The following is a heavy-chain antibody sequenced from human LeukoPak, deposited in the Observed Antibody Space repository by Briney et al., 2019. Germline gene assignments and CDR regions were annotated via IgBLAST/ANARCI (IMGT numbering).Heavy chain of an antibody. CDR1: GYTFTSYH. V-gene: IGHV1-46*01. CDR2: LKSSGDTT. D-gene: IGHD1-1*01. Sequence: GASVTVSCKTSGYTFTSYHMHWVRQAPGQGLEWVGILKSSGDTTVYAQKLQGRVTVTRDTSTSTVYMELSSLSSEDTALYYCVREEAHTYNFDFWGPGTLVTVSS. CDR3: VREEAHTYNFDF. J-gene: IGHJ4*02.